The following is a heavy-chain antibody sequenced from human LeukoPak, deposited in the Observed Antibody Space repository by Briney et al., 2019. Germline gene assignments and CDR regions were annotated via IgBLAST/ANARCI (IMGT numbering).Heavy chain of an antibody. D-gene: IGHD6-13*01. V-gene: IGHV1-18*01. CDR1: GYTFTSYG. CDR3: ARGGSYGAAAGTRSTGYFDY. Sequence: ASVKVSCKASGYTFTSYGISWVRQAPGQGLEWMGWISAYNGNTNYAQKLQGRVTMTTDTSTSTAYMELRSLRSEDTAVYYCARGGSYGAAAGTRSTGYFDYWGQGTLVTVSS. CDR2: ISAYNGNT. J-gene: IGHJ4*02.